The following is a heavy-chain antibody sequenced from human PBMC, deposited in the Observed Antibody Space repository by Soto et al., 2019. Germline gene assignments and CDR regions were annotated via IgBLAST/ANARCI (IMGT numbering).Heavy chain of an antibody. J-gene: IGHJ4*02. CDR3: AKDMAYGGNSGPFDY. CDR1: GFTFDDYT. V-gene: IGHV3-43*01. D-gene: IGHD4-17*01. Sequence: EVQLVESGVVVVQPGGSLRLSCAASGFTFDDYTMHWVRQAPGKGLEWVSLIFWDGSNTHYADSVKGRFTISRDNRKNSLYLQMDRLRTEDTALYYCAKDMAYGGNSGPFDYWGQVTLVTVSS. CDR2: IFWDGSNT.